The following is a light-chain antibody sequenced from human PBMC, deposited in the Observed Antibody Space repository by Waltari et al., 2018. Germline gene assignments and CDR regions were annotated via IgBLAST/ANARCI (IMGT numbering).Light chain of an antibody. Sequence: DIVMTQSPDSLTASLGERATINCKSSQSVINSADNKNKLAWYQQKAGQPPKLLIYWASTRESGVPDRFSGSGSGTDFTLTISSLQAEDVAVYYCQQYYRVPFTFGPGTKVDIK. CDR2: WAS. J-gene: IGKJ3*01. CDR1: QSVINSADNKNK. V-gene: IGKV4-1*01. CDR3: QQYYRVPFT.